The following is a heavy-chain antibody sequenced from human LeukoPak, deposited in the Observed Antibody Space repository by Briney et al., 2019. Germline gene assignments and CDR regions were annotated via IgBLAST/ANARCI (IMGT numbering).Heavy chain of an antibody. Sequence: SETLSLTCTVSGYSISSGYYWGWIRQPPGKGLEWIGSIYHSGSTYYNPSLKSRVTISVDTSKNQFSVKLSSVTAADTAVYYCAREYGSGWGGYWGQGTLVTVSS. CDR1: GYSISSGYY. J-gene: IGHJ4*02. V-gene: IGHV4-38-2*02. D-gene: IGHD6-19*01. CDR3: AREYGSGWGGY. CDR2: IYHSGST.